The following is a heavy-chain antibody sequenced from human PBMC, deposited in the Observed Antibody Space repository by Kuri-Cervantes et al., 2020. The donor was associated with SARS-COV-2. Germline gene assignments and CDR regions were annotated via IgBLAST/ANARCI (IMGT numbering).Heavy chain of an antibody. D-gene: IGHD6-19*01. CDR1: GVSISSSYW. V-gene: IGHV4-4*02. CDR3: ARELGYSSAWAQGDYFDN. J-gene: IGHJ4*02. CDR2: IFVSGTR. Sequence: SETLSLTCAVSGVSISSSYWWSWVRQTPAKGLEWIGEIFVSGTRNYNPSLKSRVTISVDTSKNQFSLKLSSATAADTAVYYCARELGYSSAWAQGDYFDNWGQGTLVTVSS.